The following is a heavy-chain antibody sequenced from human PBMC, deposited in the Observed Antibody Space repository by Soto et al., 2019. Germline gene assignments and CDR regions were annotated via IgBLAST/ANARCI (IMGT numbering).Heavy chain of an antibody. CDR1: GGSISSGDYY. J-gene: IGHJ3*02. D-gene: IGHD3-22*01. CDR2: IYYSGST. CDR3: VRYYDSSGLEGDAFDI. V-gene: IGHV4-30-4*01. Sequence: SETLSLTCTVSGGSISSGDYYWSWIRQPPGKGLEWIGYIYYSGSTYYNPSLKSRVTISVDTSKNQFSLKLSSVTAADTAVYYCVRYYDSSGLEGDAFDIWGQGTMVTVSS.